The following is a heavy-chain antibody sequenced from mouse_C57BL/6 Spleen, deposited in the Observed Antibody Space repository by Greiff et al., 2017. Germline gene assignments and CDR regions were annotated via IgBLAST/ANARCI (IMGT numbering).Heavy chain of an antibody. V-gene: IGHV5-4*03. CDR3: ARVRDDAMDY. J-gene: IGHJ4*01. CDR1: GFTFSSYA. D-gene: IGHD1-1*01. Sequence: DVMLVESGGGLVKPGGSLKLSCAASGFTFSSYAMSWVRQTPEKRLEWVATISDGGSYTYYPDNVKGRFTISRDNAKNNLYLQMSHLKSEDTAMYYCARVRDDAMDYWGQGTSVTVSS. CDR2: ISDGGSYT.